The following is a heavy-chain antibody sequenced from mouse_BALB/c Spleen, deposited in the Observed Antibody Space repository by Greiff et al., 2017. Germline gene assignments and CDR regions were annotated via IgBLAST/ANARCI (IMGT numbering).Heavy chain of an antibody. CDR1: GFTFSDYY. J-gene: IGHJ1*01. CDR2: ISDGGSYT. D-gene: IGHD2-10*01. V-gene: IGHV5-4*02. CDR3: ARDTAYYGNYRGYFYV. Sequence: EVKLQESGGGLVKPGGSLKLSCAASGFTFSDYYMYWVRQTPEKRLEWVATISDGGSYTYYPDSVKGRFTISRDNAKNNLYLQMSSLKSEDTAMYYCARDTAYYGNYRGYFYVWGAGTTVTVSS.